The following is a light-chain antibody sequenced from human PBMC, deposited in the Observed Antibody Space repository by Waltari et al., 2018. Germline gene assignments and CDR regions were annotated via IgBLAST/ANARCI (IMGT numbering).Light chain of an antibody. CDR2: EIT. CDR1: SSDVGGSDF. CDR3: SSYAATYNLV. V-gene: IGLV2-8*01. Sequence: QSVLTQPPSASGSPGQSITIACTGTSSDVGGSDFFSWYQQYPGKAPKLIIYEITKRPSGVPDRFSGSKSGNTASLTVSGLQPEDEAEYFCSSYAATYNLVFGGGTKLTV. J-gene: IGLJ3*02.